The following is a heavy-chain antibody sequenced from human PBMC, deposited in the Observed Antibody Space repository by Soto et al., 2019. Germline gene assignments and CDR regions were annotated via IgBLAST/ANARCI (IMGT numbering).Heavy chain of an antibody. CDR1: GFTFSSYS. CDR2: ISSSSSYI. J-gene: IGHJ6*02. Sequence: EVQLVESGGGLVKPGGSLRLSCAASGFTFSSYSMNWDRQAPGKGLEWVSSISSSSSYIYYADSVKGRFTISRDNAKNSLYLQMNSLRAEDTAVYYCARDKVRDGMDVWGQGTTVTVSS. CDR3: ARDKVRDGMDV. V-gene: IGHV3-21*01.